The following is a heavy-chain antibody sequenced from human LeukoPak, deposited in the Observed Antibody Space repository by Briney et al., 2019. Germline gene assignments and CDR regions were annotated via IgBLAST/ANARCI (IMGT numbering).Heavy chain of an antibody. Sequence: ASVKVSCKASGYTFTSYYMHWVRQAPGQGLEWMGIINPSGGSTSYAQKFQGRVTMTRDTSTSTVYMELSSLRSEDTAVYYCARALSRCSSGWYFVESGFDYWGQGTLVTVSS. CDR2: INPSGGST. V-gene: IGHV1-46*01. D-gene: IGHD6-19*01. J-gene: IGHJ4*02. CDR1: GYTFTSYY. CDR3: ARALSRCSSGWYFVESGFDY.